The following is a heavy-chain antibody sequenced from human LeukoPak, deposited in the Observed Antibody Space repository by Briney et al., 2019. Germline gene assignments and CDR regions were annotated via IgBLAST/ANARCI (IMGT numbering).Heavy chain of an antibody. CDR3: ARENSLPDYGMDV. CDR1: GGSFSGYY. Sequence: PSETLSLTCAVYGGSFSGYYWSWIRQPPGKGLEWIGEINHSGSTNYNPSLKSRVTISVDTSKNQFSLKLSSVTAADTAVYYCARENSLPDYGMDVWGQGTTVTVSS. J-gene: IGHJ6*02. V-gene: IGHV4-34*01. CDR2: INHSGST. D-gene: IGHD5/OR15-5a*01.